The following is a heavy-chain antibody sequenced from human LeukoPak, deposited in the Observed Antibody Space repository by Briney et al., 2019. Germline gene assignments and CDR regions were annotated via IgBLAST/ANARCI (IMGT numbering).Heavy chain of an antibody. CDR3: ARETPRHGAAAGNRDY. D-gene: IGHD6-13*01. V-gene: IGHV7-4-1*02. CDR1: GYTFTSYA. J-gene: IGHJ4*02. Sequence: GASVKVSCKASGYTFTSYAMNWVRQAPGQGLEWMGWINTNTGNPTYAQGFTGRFVFSLDTSVSTAYLQISSLKAEDTAVYYCARETPRHGAAAGNRDYWGQGTLVTVSS. CDR2: INTNTGNP.